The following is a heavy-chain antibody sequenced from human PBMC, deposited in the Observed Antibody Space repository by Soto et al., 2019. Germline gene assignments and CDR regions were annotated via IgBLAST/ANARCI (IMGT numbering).Heavy chain of an antibody. Sequence: PSETLSLTCTVSGGSISSYYWSWIRQPAGKGLEWIGRIYTSGSTNYNPSLKSRVTMSVDTSKNQFSLKLSSVTAADTAVYYCARTPYYDFWGGYLNYYYGMDVWGQGTTVTVSS. CDR2: IYTSGST. D-gene: IGHD3-3*01. CDR3: ARTPYYDFWGGYLNYYYGMDV. J-gene: IGHJ6*02. V-gene: IGHV4-4*07. CDR1: GGSISSYY.